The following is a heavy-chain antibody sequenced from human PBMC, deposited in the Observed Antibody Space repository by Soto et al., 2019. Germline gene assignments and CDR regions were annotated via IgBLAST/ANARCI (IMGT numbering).Heavy chain of an antibody. V-gene: IGHV4-34*01. Sequence: SETLSLTCAVYGGSFSGYYWSWIRQPPGKGLEWIGEINHSGSTNYNPSLKSRVTTSVDTSKNQFSLKLNSVTAADTAVYFCAGHYYDSSGYYVYHYYFDYWGQGTPVTVS. CDR1: GGSFSGYY. CDR3: AGHYYDSSGYYVYHYYFDY. CDR2: INHSGST. D-gene: IGHD3-22*01. J-gene: IGHJ4*02.